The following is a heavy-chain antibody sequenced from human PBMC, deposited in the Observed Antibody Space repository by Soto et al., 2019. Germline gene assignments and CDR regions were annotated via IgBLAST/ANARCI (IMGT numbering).Heavy chain of an antibody. CDR2: ISAYNGNT. Sequence: GASVKVSCKASGYTLTSYGISWLRQAPGQGLEWMGWISAYNGNTNYAQKLQGRVTMTTDTSTSTAYMELRRLRSDDTAVYYCARDFLLGKRIDYWGQGTLVTVSS. V-gene: IGHV1-18*01. J-gene: IGHJ4*02. CDR1: GYTLTSYG. CDR3: ARDFLLGKRIDY.